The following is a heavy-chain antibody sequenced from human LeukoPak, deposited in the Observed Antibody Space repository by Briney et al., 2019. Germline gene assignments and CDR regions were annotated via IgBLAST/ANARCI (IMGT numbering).Heavy chain of an antibody. V-gene: IGHV3-30-3*01. D-gene: IGHD6-13*01. Sequence: PGRSLRLSCTASGFTFSSFAMHWVRQAPGKGLEWVAVISYDGSNKYFADSVRGRFTISRDNSKNTLFLQMNSLRAEDTAVCYCARDQMISAAGLDYWGQGTLVTVSS. CDR3: ARDQMISAAGLDY. J-gene: IGHJ4*02. CDR2: ISYDGSNK. CDR1: GFTFSSFA.